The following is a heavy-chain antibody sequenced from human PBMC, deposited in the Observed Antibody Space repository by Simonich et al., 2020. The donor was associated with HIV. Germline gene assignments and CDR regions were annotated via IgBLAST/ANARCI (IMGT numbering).Heavy chain of an antibody. CDR3: ARRDRELILYFDY. J-gene: IGHJ4*02. Sequence: QVQLQQWGAGLLKPSETLSLTCAVYGGSFSGYYWSWIRQPPGKVLEWIGEINHSGITNYKSSLKSRATISVDKSKNQFSLKLSSVTAADTAIYYCARRDRELILYFDYWGQGNLVTVSS. D-gene: IGHD3-3*01. CDR2: INHSGIT. V-gene: IGHV4-34*01. CDR1: GGSFSGYY.